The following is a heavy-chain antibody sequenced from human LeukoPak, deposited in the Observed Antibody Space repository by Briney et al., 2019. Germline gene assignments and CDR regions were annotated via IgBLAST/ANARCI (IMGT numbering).Heavy chain of an antibody. V-gene: IGHV3-7*01. Sequence: PGGSLRLSCAASGFIFSRYWMSWVRQAPGKGLEWVANIKQDGSEKYYVDSVKGRFTISRDNAKNSLYLQMNSLRAEDTAVYYCARDSGLLPIVTYYFDSWGQGTLVTVSS. CDR2: IKQDGSEK. CDR1: GFIFSRYW. J-gene: IGHJ4*02. D-gene: IGHD3-22*01. CDR3: ARDSGLLPIVTYYFDS.